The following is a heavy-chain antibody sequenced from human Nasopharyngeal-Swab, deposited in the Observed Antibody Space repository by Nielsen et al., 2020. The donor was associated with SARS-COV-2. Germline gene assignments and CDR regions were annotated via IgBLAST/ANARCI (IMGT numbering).Heavy chain of an antibody. CDR3: TRRAEGLELWRRYFYYMDV. CDR2: VFHNGAV. Sequence: WIRQPPGKGLEWIGTVFHNGAVQYSPSLQSRVTVSIDTSKNQFSLNLSSVTAADMAVYYCTRRAEGLELWRRYFYYMDVWGKGTTVTVPS. V-gene: IGHV4-39*07. J-gene: IGHJ6*04. D-gene: IGHD5-18*01.